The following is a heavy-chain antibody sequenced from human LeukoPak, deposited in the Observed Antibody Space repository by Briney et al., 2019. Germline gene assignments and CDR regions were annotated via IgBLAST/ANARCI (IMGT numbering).Heavy chain of an antibody. D-gene: IGHD1-1*01. CDR3: ARGNDCNDHGAFDI. CDR1: GGSISSYY. CDR2: IYYSGST. Sequence: SETLSLTCTVSGGSISSYYWSWIRQPPGKGLEWIGYIYYSGSTNYNPSLKSRVTISVDKSKNQFSLKLSSVTAADTAVYYCARGNDCNDHGAFDIWGQGTMVTVSS. J-gene: IGHJ3*02. V-gene: IGHV4-59*01.